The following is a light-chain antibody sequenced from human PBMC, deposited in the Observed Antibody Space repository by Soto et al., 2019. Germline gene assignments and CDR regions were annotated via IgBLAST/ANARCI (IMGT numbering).Light chain of an antibody. V-gene: IGKV3-20*01. Sequence: IVLTQSPGTLSLSPGERATLSCRASQTVTSFYLAWYQQTPDQAPRLLIYGASFRATGIPDRFSGSGSGTDFTLTISRLEPEDFAVYYCQQYDSSPFTFGQGTKLEIK. CDR3: QQYDSSPFT. CDR1: QTVTSFY. CDR2: GAS. J-gene: IGKJ2*01.